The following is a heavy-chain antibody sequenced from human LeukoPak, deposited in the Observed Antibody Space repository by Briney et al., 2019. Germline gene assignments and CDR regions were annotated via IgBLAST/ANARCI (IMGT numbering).Heavy chain of an antibody. CDR3: ASLAPEPDAFDI. Sequence: PSGTLSLTCAVSGGSISSDNWWSWVRQPPGKGLEWIGYIYYSGSTNYNPSLKSRVTISVDTSKNQFSLNLTSVTAADTAVYYCASLAPEPDAFDIWGQGTMVTVSS. V-gene: IGHV4-4*02. CDR2: IYYSGST. D-gene: IGHD1-14*01. CDR1: GGSISSDNW. J-gene: IGHJ3*02.